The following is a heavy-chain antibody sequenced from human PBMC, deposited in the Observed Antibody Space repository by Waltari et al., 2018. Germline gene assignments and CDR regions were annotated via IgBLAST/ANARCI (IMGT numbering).Heavy chain of an antibody. J-gene: IGHJ4*02. D-gene: IGHD3-3*01. CDR2: IYFSGST. Sequence: QLQLQESGPGLVKPSETLSLTCTVSGGSISRSSYYWGWIRQTPGKGLEWIGRIYFSGSTSYNPSLKSRVTISVDTSKNQFSLKLSSVTAADTAVYYCARISGPTEIDYWGQGTLVTVSS. CDR3: ARISGPTEIDY. V-gene: IGHV4-39*07. CDR1: GGSISRSSYY.